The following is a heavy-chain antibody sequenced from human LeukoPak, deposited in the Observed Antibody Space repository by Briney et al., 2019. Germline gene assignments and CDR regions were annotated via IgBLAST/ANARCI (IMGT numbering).Heavy chain of an antibody. D-gene: IGHD3-9*01. V-gene: IGHV3-74*01. J-gene: IGHJ3*02. CDR1: GFTFSSYW. CDR2: INGDDSSA. Sequence: GGSLRLSCAASGFTFSSYWMHWVRQAPGKGLVWVSRINGDDSSATYADSVKGRFTISRDNAKNTLYLQMNSLRAEDTAVYYCARGPYFPPGAFDIWGQGTMVTVSS. CDR3: ARGPYFPPGAFDI.